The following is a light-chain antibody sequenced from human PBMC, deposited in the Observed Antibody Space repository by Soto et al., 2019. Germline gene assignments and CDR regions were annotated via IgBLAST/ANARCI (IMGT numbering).Light chain of an antibody. J-gene: IGLJ2*01. CDR1: SSNIGAGYD. CDR3: RSYDNSLTDSVV. Sequence: QSVLTQPPSVSGAPGQKVTISCTGSSSNIGAGYDVNWYQQFPGTAPKLLIYGDSNRPSGVPDRFSGSKSGTSASLAITGLQAEDEADYYCRSYDNSLTDSVVFGGGTKVTVL. CDR2: GDS. V-gene: IGLV1-40*01.